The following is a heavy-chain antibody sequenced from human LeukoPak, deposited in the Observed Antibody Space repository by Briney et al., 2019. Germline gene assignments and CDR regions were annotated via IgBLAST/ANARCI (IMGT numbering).Heavy chain of an antibody. CDR3: ARQVAAAAPRDGDWFDP. CDR2: IYPGDSDT. J-gene: IGHJ5*02. Sequence: GESLKISCKGSGYGFTSYWIGWVRQMPGKGLEWMGIIYPGDSDTRYSPSFRGQVTISADKSISTAYLQWSSLKASDTAMYYCARQVAAAAPRDGDWFDPWGQGTLVTVSS. D-gene: IGHD6-13*01. CDR1: GYGFTSYW. V-gene: IGHV5-51*01.